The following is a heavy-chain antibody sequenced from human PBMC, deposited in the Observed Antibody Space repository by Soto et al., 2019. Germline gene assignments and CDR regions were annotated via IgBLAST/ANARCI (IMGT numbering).Heavy chain of an antibody. CDR3: ARANTIGPYYFNMDV. CDR1: GYTFTAYY. CDR2: INPNSGGT. Sequence: QVQLVQSGPEVRQPGASLKVSCKASGYTFTAYYIHWVRQGPGRGLEWVGWINPNSGGTYYAQKFQAWSTMTRDTSISTAYLELSGLTSNDTAVYYCARANTIGPYYFNMDVWGQGTTVTVSS. J-gene: IGHJ6*02. V-gene: IGHV1-2*04. D-gene: IGHD3-22*01.